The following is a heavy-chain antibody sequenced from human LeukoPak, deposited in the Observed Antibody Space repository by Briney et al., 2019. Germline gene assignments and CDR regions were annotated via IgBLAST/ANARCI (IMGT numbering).Heavy chain of an antibody. CDR1: GGSIGSYY. D-gene: IGHD1-14*01. Sequence: SETLSLACTVSGGSIGSYYWTWIRQPPGKGLEWIGYISYSGSTNYNPSLQSRVTMSVDSSKNQFSLQLSTVTAADTATYYCASGTYGTLFFWGQGTLVPVSS. V-gene: IGHV4-59*01. CDR2: ISYSGST. CDR3: ASGTYGTLFF. J-gene: IGHJ4*02.